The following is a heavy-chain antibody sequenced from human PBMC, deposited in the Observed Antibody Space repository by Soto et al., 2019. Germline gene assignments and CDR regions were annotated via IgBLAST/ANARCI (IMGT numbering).Heavy chain of an antibody. V-gene: IGHV3-33*01. CDR2: IWYDGNNK. CDR1: GFTFSNYG. CDR3: ARGLHSLFDY. Sequence: GGVLRLSCAASGFTFSNYGMHWVRQAPGKGLEWVAVIWYDGNNKYYADSVKGRFTISRDNSNNTLYVQMTSLRAEDTAVYYCARGLHSLFDYWGQGTLVTVSS. J-gene: IGHJ4*02. D-gene: IGHD2-21*01.